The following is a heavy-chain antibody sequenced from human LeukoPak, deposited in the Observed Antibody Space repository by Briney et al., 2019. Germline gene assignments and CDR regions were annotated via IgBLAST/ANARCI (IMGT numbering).Heavy chain of an antibody. V-gene: IGHV4-39*07. D-gene: IGHD3-3*01. Sequence: PSETLSLTCTVSGGSISSSSYYWGWIRQPPGKGLEWIGSIYYSGSTNYNPSLKSRVTISVDTSKNQFSLKLSSVTAADTAVYYCARVGVGEGIDYWGQGTLVTVSS. CDR1: GGSISSSSYY. CDR3: ARVGVGEGIDY. J-gene: IGHJ4*02. CDR2: IYYSGST.